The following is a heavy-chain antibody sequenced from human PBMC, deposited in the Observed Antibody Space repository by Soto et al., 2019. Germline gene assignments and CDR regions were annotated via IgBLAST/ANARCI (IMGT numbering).Heavy chain of an antibody. CDR2: IKSKTDGGTT. V-gene: IGHV3-15*01. CDR3: TTGKSGYSSGWYYFDY. Sequence: GGSLRLSCAASGFTFSNAWMSWVRQAPGKGLEWVGRIKSKTDGGTTDYAAPVKGRFTISRDDSKNTLYLQMNSLKTEDTAVYYCTTGKSGYSSGWYYFDYWGQGTLVTVSS. CDR1: GFTFSNAW. J-gene: IGHJ4*02. D-gene: IGHD6-19*01.